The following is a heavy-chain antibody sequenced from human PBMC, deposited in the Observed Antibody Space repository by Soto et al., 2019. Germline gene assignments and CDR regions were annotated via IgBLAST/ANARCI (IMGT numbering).Heavy chain of an antibody. Sequence: TGGSLRLSCAASGFTFSSYAMHWVRQAPGKGLEWVAVISYDGSNKYYADSVKGRFTISRDNSKNTLYLQMNSLRAEDTAVYYCARDPDSNYGGWFDPWGQGTLVTVSS. CDR1: GFTFSSYA. V-gene: IGHV3-30-3*01. J-gene: IGHJ5*02. D-gene: IGHD4-4*01. CDR2: ISYDGSNK. CDR3: ARDPDSNYGGWFDP.